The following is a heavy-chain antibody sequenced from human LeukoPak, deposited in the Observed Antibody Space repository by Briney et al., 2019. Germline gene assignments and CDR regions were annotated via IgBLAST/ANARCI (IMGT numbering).Heavy chain of an antibody. D-gene: IGHD3-22*01. Sequence: SETLSLTCTVSGGSVSSGSYYWIWIRQPPGKGLEWIGYIYYSGSTNYNPSLKSRVTISVDTSKNQFSLKLSSVTAADTAVYYCATIGYFDDWGQGTLVTVSS. J-gene: IGHJ4*02. CDR1: GGSVSSGSYY. V-gene: IGHV4-61*01. CDR3: ATIGYFDD. CDR2: IYYSGST.